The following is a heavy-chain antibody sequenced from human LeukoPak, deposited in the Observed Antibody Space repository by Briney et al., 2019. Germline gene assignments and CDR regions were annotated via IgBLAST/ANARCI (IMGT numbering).Heavy chain of an antibody. CDR3: AKKYSSGLDP. Sequence: GGSLRLSCAASGFTFSSYGMHWVRQAPGKGLEWVAFIRYDGSNKYYADSVKGRFTISRDNSKSTLYLQMNSLRVEDTAVYYCAKKYSSGLDPWGQGTLVTVSS. V-gene: IGHV3-30*02. CDR2: IRYDGSNK. D-gene: IGHD3-10*01. CDR1: GFTFSSYG. J-gene: IGHJ5*02.